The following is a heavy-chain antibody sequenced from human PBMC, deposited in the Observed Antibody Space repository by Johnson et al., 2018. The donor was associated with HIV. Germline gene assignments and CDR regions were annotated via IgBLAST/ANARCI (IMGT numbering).Heavy chain of an antibody. CDR3: ARDPVSHYYDSSGSLDDAFDI. CDR2: IKQDGSEK. J-gene: IGHJ3*02. V-gene: IGHV3-7*01. Sequence: VQLVESVGGLVQPGGSLRLSCAASGFTFSSYWMSWVRQAPGKGLEWVANIKQDGSEKYYVDSVKGRLTISRDNAKNSLYLQMNSLRAEDTAVYYCARDPVSHYYDSSGSLDDAFDIWGQGTMVTVSS. CDR1: GFTFSSYW. D-gene: IGHD3-22*01.